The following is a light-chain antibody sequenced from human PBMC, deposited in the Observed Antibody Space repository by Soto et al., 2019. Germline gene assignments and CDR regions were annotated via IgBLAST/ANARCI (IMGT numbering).Light chain of an antibody. Sequence: DIQMTQSPSSLSASVGDRVSITCQASQDTDKYLNWYQQQPGKAPKLLIYDASNLETGVPSRFSGSGSGTHFTFTIDSXQPEDSATYYCQQYQNLPLTFGGGTKVDIK. CDR3: QQYQNLPLT. CDR1: QDTDKY. V-gene: IGKV1-33*01. J-gene: IGKJ4*01. CDR2: DAS.